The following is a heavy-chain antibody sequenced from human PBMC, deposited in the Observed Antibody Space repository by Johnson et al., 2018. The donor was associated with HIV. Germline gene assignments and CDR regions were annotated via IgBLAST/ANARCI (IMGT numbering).Heavy chain of an antibody. D-gene: IGHD3-10*01. J-gene: IGHJ3*02. CDR2: IWYDGSNK. V-gene: IGHV3-33*06. Sequence: QVQLVESGGGVVQPGRSLRLSCAASGFTFSSYGMHWVRQAPGKGLEWVAVIWYDGSNKYYADSVKGRFTISRDNSKNTLYLQMNSLRAEHTAVYYCAKYLNYGSGLVDIWCQGTMVTVSS. CDR1: GFTFSSYG. CDR3: AKYLNYGSGLVDI.